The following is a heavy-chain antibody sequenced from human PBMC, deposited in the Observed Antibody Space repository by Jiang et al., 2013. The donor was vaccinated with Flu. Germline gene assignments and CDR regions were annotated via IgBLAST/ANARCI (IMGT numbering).Heavy chain of an antibody. J-gene: IGHJ4*02. CDR2: ISAYNGNT. D-gene: IGHD6-19*01. V-gene: IGHV1-18*01. Sequence: ESGAEVKKPGASVKVSCKASGYTFTSYGISWVRQAPGQGLEWMGWISAYNGNTNYAQKLQGRVTMTTDTSTSTAYMELRSLRSDDTAVYYCARDVGIAVAGNGGIDYWGQGTLVTVSS. CDR3: ARDVGIAVAGNGGIDY. CDR1: GYTFTSYG.